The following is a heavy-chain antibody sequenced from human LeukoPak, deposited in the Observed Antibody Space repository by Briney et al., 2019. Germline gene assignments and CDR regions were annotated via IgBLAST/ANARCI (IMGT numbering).Heavy chain of an antibody. D-gene: IGHD3-16*01. V-gene: IGHV4-59*08. Sequence: SETLSLTCTVSGGSISIYYWSWIRQPPGKGLEWIGYIYYSGSTNYNPSLKSRVTISVDTSKNQFSLKLGSVTAADTAVYYCARFPQLSWGRLDREGDDWGQGTLVTVSS. CDR1: GGSISIYY. CDR3: ARFPQLSWGRLDREGDD. J-gene: IGHJ4*02. CDR2: IYYSGST.